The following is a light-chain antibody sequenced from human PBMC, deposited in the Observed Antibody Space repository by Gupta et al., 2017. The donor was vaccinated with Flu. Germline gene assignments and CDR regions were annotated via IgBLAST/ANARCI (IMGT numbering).Light chain of an antibody. CDR2: DAT. Sequence: IVLTQSPATLSLSAGERATLSCRASHSVSSFVAWYQQKPGQAPRLLIYDATNRATGIPARFSGSGSGTDFSLTISSLEPEDSAVYYCHQRSDWPYAFGQGTXLEIK. CDR1: HSVSSF. CDR3: HQRSDWPYA. V-gene: IGKV3-11*01. J-gene: IGKJ2*01.